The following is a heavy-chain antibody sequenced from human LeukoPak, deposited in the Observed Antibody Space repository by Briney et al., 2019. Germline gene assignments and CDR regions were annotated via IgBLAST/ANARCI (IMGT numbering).Heavy chain of an antibody. J-gene: IGHJ5*02. CDR2: ISGSGDST. CDR1: GFTFSIYD. V-gene: IGHV3-23*01. Sequence: PGGSLRLSCAASGFTFSIYDMTWVCQAPGKGLEWASVISGSGDSTYYADSVKGRFTISRDNSKNTLYLQMNSLRADDTAVYYCAKGNWNDDWGQGTLVIVSS. CDR3: AKGNWNDD.